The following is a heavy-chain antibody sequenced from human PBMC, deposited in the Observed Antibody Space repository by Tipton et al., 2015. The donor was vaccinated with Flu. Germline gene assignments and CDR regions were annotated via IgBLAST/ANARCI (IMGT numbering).Heavy chain of an antibody. CDR2: IYSGSST. J-gene: IGHJ6*02. V-gene: IGHV3-53*01. Sequence: GSLRLSCAASGFTVSTNHMSWVRQAPGKGLEWVSLIYSGSSTYYADSVKGRFTISRDNSKNTLYLQMSSLSAEDTAVYYCAKHCSGGLCYNSYAMDVWGQGTSVTVSS. D-gene: IGHD2-8*02. CDR1: GFTVSTNH. CDR3: AKHCSGGLCYNSYAMDV.